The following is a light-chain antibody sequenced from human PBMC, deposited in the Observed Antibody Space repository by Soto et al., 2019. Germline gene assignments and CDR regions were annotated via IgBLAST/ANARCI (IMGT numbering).Light chain of an antibody. CDR2: GAS. V-gene: IGKV3-20*01. J-gene: IGKJ1*01. CDR3: QLYDSSSWT. CDR1: QSVSSN. Sequence: EIVMTQSPATLSVYTGERATLSCRASQSVSSNLAWYQQKPGQAPRLLIYGASSRATGFPDRFSGSGSGTDFTLTISRLETEDFAVYYCQLYDSSSWTFGQGTKVDIK.